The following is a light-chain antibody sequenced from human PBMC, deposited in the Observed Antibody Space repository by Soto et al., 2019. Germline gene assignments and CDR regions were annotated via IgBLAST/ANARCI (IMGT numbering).Light chain of an antibody. CDR3: QQYGSSPPGLT. V-gene: IGKV3-20*01. J-gene: IGKJ4*01. Sequence: EIVLMQSPGTLSLSPGERATLSCRASQSVSSSYLAWYQQKPGQAPRLLIYGASSRATGIPDRFSGSGSGTDFTLTISRLEPEGFAVYYCQQYGSSPPGLTFGGGTKVEIK. CDR2: GAS. CDR1: QSVSSSY.